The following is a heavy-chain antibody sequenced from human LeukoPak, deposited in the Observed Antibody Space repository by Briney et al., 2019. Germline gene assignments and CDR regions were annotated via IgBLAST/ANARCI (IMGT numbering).Heavy chain of an antibody. V-gene: IGHV3-30-3*01. CDR3: ARDALSGSYLDY. J-gene: IGHJ4*02. Sequence: GRSLRLSCAASGFTFSSYAMHWVRQAPGKGLEWVAVISYDGSNKYYADSVKGRFTISRDISKNTLYLQMNSLRAEDTAVYYCARDALSGSYLDYWGQGTLVTVSS. D-gene: IGHD1-26*01. CDR1: GFTFSSYA. CDR2: ISYDGSNK.